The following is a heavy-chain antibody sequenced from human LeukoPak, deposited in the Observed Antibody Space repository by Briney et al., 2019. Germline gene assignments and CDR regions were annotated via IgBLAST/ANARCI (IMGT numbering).Heavy chain of an antibody. D-gene: IGHD2-15*01. Sequence: PGGSLRLSCAASGFTFSSYGMHWVRQAPGKGLEWVALIWYDGSNKYYADSVRGRFTISRDNAKNTLYLQMNSLRAEDTAVYYCARDPPGYSFDYWGQGTLVTVSS. V-gene: IGHV3-33*01. CDR3: ARDPPGYSFDY. CDR2: IWYDGSNK. CDR1: GFTFSSYG. J-gene: IGHJ4*02.